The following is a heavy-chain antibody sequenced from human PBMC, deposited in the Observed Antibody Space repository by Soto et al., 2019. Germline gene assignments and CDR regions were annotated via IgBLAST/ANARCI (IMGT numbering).Heavy chain of an antibody. CDR3: ARALMVYAIPYYSYYGMAV. Sequence: QVQLVQSGAEVKKPGSSVKVSCKASGGTFSSYAISWVRQAPGQGLEWMGGIIPIFGTANYAQKFQGRVTIPADESTSTAYMELSSLRSEDTAVYYCARALMVYAIPYYSYYGMAVWGQGTTVTVSS. CDR2: IIPIFGTA. J-gene: IGHJ6*02. CDR1: GGTFSSYA. D-gene: IGHD2-8*01. V-gene: IGHV1-69*01.